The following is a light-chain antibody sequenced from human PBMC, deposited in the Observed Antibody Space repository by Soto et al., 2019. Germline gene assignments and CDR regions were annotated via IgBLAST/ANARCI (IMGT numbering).Light chain of an antibody. Sequence: EFVLTQSPATLSLSPGGRATLSCRASQSVRSSLAWYQQKPGQAPRLLIYDASNRATGIPARFSGSGSGTDFTLTISSLEPEDFAVYYCQQRSSWLLTFGGGTKVEIK. CDR2: DAS. CDR1: QSVRSS. J-gene: IGKJ4*01. V-gene: IGKV3-11*01. CDR3: QQRSSWLLT.